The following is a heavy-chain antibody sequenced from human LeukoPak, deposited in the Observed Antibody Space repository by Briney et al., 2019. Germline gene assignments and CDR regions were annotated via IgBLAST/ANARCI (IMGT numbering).Heavy chain of an antibody. V-gene: IGHV1-3*01. CDR3: ARKNYGDRHPYDY. J-gene: IGHJ4*02. CDR2: INVGNGDT. D-gene: IGHD2-21*02. CDR1: GGTFSSYA. Sequence: ASVKVSCKASGGTFSSYAISWVRQAPGQGLEWMGYINVGNGDTKYSQKFQGRVTFTRDTSAGIAYMELSSLTSEDTAIYYCARKNYGDRHPYDYWGQGTLVTVSS.